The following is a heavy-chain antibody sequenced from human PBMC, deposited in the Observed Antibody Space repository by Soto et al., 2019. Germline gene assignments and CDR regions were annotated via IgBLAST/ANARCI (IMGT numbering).Heavy chain of an antibody. CDR3: AKGEYSSSPDYFDY. CDR2: ISYDGSNK. V-gene: IGHV3-30*18. J-gene: IGHJ4*02. Sequence: QVQLVESGGGVVQPGRSLRLSCAASGFTFSSYGMHWVRLAPGKGLEWVAVISYDGSNKYYADSVKGRFTISRDNSKNTLYLQMNSLRAEDTAVYYCAKGEYSSSPDYFDYWGQGTLVTVSS. D-gene: IGHD6-6*01. CDR1: GFTFSSYG.